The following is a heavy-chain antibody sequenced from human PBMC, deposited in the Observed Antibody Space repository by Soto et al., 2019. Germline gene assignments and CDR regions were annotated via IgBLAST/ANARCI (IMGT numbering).Heavy chain of an antibody. V-gene: IGHV4-39*01. CDR1: GGSISSSSYY. CDR3: ARHYYDSSGYYLDV. CDR2: IYYSGST. J-gene: IGHJ6*02. D-gene: IGHD3-22*01. Sequence: SETLSLTCTVSGGSISSSSYYWVWIRQPPGKGLEWIGSIYYSGSTYYNPSLKSRVTISVDTSKNQFSLKLSSVTAADTAVYYCARHYYDSSGYYLDVWGQGTTVTVSS.